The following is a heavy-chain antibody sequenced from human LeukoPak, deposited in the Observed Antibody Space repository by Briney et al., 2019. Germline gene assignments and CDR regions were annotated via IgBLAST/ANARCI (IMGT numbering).Heavy chain of an antibody. D-gene: IGHD5-12*01. CDR1: GGTFSSYA. CDR2: IIPIFGIA. V-gene: IGHV1-69*04. Sequence: SVKVSCKASGGTFSSYAISWVRQAPGQGLEWMGRIIPIFGIANYAQKFQGRVTITADKSTSTAYMELSSLRSEDTAVCYCAREGPIMAPSPMDYWGQGTLVTVSS. CDR3: AREGPIMAPSPMDY. J-gene: IGHJ4*02.